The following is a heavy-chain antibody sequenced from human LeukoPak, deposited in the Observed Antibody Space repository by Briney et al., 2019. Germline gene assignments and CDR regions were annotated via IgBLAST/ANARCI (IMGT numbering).Heavy chain of an antibody. CDR1: GGSITSYY. J-gene: IGHJ6*03. V-gene: IGHV4-59*01. D-gene: IGHD1-26*01. Sequence: PSETLSLTCTVSGGSITSYYWSWIRQPPGKGLEWIGYIYYSGSTNYNPSLKSRVTISVDTSKNQFSLKLSSVTAADTAVYYCARVGWELLLNYYYMDVWGKGTTVTVSS. CDR3: ARVGWELLLNYYYMDV. CDR2: IYYSGST.